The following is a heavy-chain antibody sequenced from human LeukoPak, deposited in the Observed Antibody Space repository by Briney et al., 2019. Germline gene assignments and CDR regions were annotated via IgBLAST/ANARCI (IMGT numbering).Heavy chain of an antibody. CDR1: GFTFSSYW. CDR2: IKQDGSER. V-gene: IGHV3-7*01. Sequence: GGSLRLSCAASGFTFSSYWMSWVRQAPGKGLEWVANIKQDGSERYYVDSAKGRFTISRDNAKNSLYLQMISLRVEDTAVYYCARRSGHYYDSSGYYHENAFDIWGQGTMVTVSS. CDR3: ARRSGHYYDSSGYYHENAFDI. J-gene: IGHJ3*02. D-gene: IGHD3-22*01.